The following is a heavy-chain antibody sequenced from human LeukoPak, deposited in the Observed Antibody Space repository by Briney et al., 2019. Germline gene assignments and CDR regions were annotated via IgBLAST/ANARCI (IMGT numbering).Heavy chain of an antibody. V-gene: IGHV1-2*02. CDR2: INPNSGGA. CDR1: GYTFTGYY. J-gene: IGHJ4*02. D-gene: IGHD3-22*01. CDR3: ARVVIDSDFDY. Sequence: ASVKVSCKASGYTFTGYYKHWVRQAPGQGLEWMGWINPNSGGANYAQKFQGRVTMTRDTSISTAYMELSRLRSDDTAVYYCARVVIDSDFDYWGQGTLVTVSS.